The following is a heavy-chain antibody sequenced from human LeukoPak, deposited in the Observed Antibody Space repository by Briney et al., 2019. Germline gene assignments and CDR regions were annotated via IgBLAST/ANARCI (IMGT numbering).Heavy chain of an antibody. CDR1: GFTFSSYP. CDR3: ARSSGSYGPFDY. CDR2: ISSNGGTT. D-gene: IGHD1-26*01. J-gene: IGHJ4*02. Sequence: GGSLRLSCEASGFTFSSYPMHWVRQAPGRGLGYVSRISSNGGTTFYADSVKGRFTISRDNSKNTLYLQMGSLRAEDMAVYYCARSSGSYGPFDYWGQGTLVTVSS. V-gene: IGHV3-64*02.